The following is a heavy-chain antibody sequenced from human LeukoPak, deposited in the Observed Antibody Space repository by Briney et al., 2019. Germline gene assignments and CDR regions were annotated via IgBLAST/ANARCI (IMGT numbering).Heavy chain of an antibody. V-gene: IGHV3-9*01. CDR1: GFTFDDYA. D-gene: IGHD4-17*01. CDR2: ISWNSGSI. Sequence: GRSLRLSCAASGFTFDDYAMHWVRQAPGKGLEWVSGISWNSGSIGYADSVKGRFTISRDNAKNSLYLQMNSLRAEDTAVYYCAKVYPPFYGDYGPPYFDYWGQGALVTVSS. CDR3: AKVYPPFYGDYGPPYFDY. J-gene: IGHJ4*02.